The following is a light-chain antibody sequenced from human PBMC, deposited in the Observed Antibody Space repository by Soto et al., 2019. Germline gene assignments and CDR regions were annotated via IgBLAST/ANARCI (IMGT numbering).Light chain of an antibody. CDR2: GAS. J-gene: IGKJ4*01. CDR3: QQYGSALPLT. CDR1: ETLSSSY. Sequence: EIVLTQSPGTLSLSPGEGATLSCRASETLSSSYLDWYQQKPGQAPRLIIFGASNRATGIPDRFSGSASGTAFSLTISRLEPEDFAVYYCQQYGSALPLTFGGGTRVETK. V-gene: IGKV3-20*01.